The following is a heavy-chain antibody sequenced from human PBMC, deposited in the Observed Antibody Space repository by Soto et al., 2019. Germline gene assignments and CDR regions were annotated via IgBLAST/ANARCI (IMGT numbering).Heavy chain of an antibody. CDR3: ARNYDFWSGYYSSPNPHRRLYYFAY. D-gene: IGHD3-3*01. CDR1: GYTFTSYG. J-gene: IGHJ4*02. V-gene: IGHV1-18*01. Sequence: ASLKVSCKASGYTFTSYGISWVRQAPGQGLEWMGWISAYNGNTNYAQKLQGRVTMTTDTSTSTAYMELRSLRSDDTAVYYCARNYDFWSGYYSSPNPHRRLYYFAYWGQGTLVTVSS. CDR2: ISAYNGNT.